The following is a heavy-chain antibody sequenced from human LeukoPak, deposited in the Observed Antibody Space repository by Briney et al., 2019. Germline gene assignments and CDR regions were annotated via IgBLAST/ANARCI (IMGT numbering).Heavy chain of an antibody. CDR1: GFTFSSYA. CDR2: ISGSGGGT. D-gene: IGHD4-17*01. Sequence: GGSLRLSCAASGFTFSSYAMSWVRQAPGKGLEWVSAISGSGGGTYYADSVKGRFTISRDNSKNTLYLQMNSLRAEDTAVYYCAKVDYGDYGYFDYWGQGALVTVSS. J-gene: IGHJ4*02. V-gene: IGHV3-23*01. CDR3: AKVDYGDYGYFDY.